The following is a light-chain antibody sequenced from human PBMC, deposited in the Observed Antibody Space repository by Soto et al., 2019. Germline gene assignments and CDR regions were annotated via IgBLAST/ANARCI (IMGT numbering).Light chain of an antibody. CDR2: KAS. CDR1: QSISSW. Sequence: DIQMTQCPSTLSASVGDRVTITGRASQSISSWLAWYQQKPGKAPKLLIYKASSLESGVPSRFSGSGSGTEFTLTISSLQPDDFATYYCQQYNSYPWTFGQGTKVDI. CDR3: QQYNSYPWT. V-gene: IGKV1-5*03. J-gene: IGKJ1*01.